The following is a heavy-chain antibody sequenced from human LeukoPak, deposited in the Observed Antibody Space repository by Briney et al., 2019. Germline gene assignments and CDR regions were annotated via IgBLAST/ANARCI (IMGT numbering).Heavy chain of an antibody. Sequence: PGGSLRLSCAASGFTFSSYGMHWVRQAPGKGLEWVAFIRYDGSNKYYADSVKGRFTISRDNSKNTLYLQMNSLRAEDTAVYYCAKEGWKGYCSGGSCYGLDYWGQGTLVTVSS. V-gene: IGHV3-30*02. J-gene: IGHJ4*02. CDR3: AKEGWKGYCSGGSCYGLDY. CDR2: IRYDGSNK. D-gene: IGHD2-15*01. CDR1: GFTFSSYG.